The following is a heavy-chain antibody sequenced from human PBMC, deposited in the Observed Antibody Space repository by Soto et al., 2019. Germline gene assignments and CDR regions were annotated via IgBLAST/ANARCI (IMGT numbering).Heavy chain of an antibody. Sequence: SETLSLTCTVSGGSISSYYWSWIRQPPGKGLQWIGYIFYSGSTNYNPSLKSRVTISVDTSKNQFSLKLSSVTAADTAVYYCARVGSSWYLGMDVWGQGTTVTVSS. CDR2: IFYSGST. D-gene: IGHD6-13*01. CDR1: GGSISSYY. CDR3: ARVGSSWYLGMDV. J-gene: IGHJ6*02. V-gene: IGHV4-59*01.